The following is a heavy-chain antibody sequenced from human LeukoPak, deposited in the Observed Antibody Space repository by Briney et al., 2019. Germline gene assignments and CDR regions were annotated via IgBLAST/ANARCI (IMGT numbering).Heavy chain of an antibody. D-gene: IGHD3-22*01. CDR3: ARGKRGKGLKTYYYDSSGYWPIDY. V-gene: IGHV4-34*01. CDR2: IDHSGST. CDR1: GGSFSGYY. J-gene: IGHJ4*02. Sequence: PSETLSLTCAGYGGSFSGYYWSWIRQPPGKGLEWIGEIDHSGSTNYNPSLKSRVTISVDTSKNQFSLKLSSVTAADTAVYYCARGKRGKGLKTYYYDSSGYWPIDYWGQGTMVTVSS.